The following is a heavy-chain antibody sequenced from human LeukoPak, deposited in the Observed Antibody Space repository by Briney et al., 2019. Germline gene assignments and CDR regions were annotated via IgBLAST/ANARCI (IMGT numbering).Heavy chain of an antibody. V-gene: IGHV5-51*01. D-gene: IGHD3-10*01. CDR3: ARHGVGSYRALYYFDY. CDR1: GYSFTSYW. Sequence: GESLKISCKGSGYSFTSYWIGWVRQMPGKGLEWMGSSYPGDSDTRYSPSFQGQVTISADKSISTAYLQWSSLKASDTAMYYCARHGVGSYRALYYFDYWGQGTLVTVSS. CDR2: SYPGDSDT. J-gene: IGHJ4*02.